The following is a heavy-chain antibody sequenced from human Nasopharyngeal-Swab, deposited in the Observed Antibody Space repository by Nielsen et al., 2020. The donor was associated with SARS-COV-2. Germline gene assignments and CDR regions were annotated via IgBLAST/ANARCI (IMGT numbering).Heavy chain of an antibody. CDR2: MYLRDSDT. CDR1: GYSFSSYW. V-gene: IGHV5-51*01. D-gene: IGHD1-7*01. J-gene: IGHJ4*02. CDR3: ATAYNGNYYWDY. Sequence: GGSLRLSCKGSGYSFSSYWIGWVRQMPGKGLERMGIMYLRDSDTRYSPSFQGQVTISADKSISTAYLQWSSLKASDTAMYYCATAYNGNYYWDYWGQGTLVTVSS.